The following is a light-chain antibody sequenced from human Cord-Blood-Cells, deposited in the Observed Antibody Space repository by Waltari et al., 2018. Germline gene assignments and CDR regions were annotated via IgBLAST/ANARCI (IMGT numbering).Light chain of an antibody. CDR1: SRAVAGCKH. CDR2: EFS. V-gene: IGLV2-11*01. Sequence: QSALPQHRSVSGSPGQSVTTPCTGTSRAVAGCKHVSWYQLHPGKAPKLMIYEFSKRPSGVPVRFSGSKSGNTASLTISGLQAEDEADYYCCSYAGSYNWVFGGGTKLTVL. CDR3: CSYAGSYNWV. J-gene: IGLJ3*02.